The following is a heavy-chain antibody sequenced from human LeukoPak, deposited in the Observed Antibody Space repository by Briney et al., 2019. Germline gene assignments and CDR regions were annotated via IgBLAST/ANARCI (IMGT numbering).Heavy chain of an antibody. Sequence: GGSLRLSCAASGFTFDDYAMHWVRQAPGKGLEWVSLISWDGGSTYYADSVKGRFTISRDNSKNSLYLQMNSLRAEDTALYYCVCQAAGPDFYFDYWGQGTLVTVSS. V-gene: IGHV3-43D*04. CDR2: ISWDGGST. CDR3: VCQAAGPDFYFDY. D-gene: IGHD6-13*01. J-gene: IGHJ4*02. CDR1: GFTFDDYA.